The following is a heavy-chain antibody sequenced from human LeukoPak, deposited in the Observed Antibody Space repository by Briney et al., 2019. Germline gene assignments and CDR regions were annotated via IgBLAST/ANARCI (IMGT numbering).Heavy chain of an antibody. CDR3: ATYNNTAFRFDY. J-gene: IGHJ4*02. CDR1: GGSINSYY. CDR2: IYYSGST. V-gene: IGHV4-59*08. D-gene: IGHD2/OR15-2a*01. Sequence: SETLSLTCTVSGGSINSYYWSWIRQPPGKGLQWIGYIYYSGSTNYNPSLKSRVTISVDTSKNQFSLKLSSVTAADTAVYYCATYNNTAFRFDYWGQGTLVTVSS.